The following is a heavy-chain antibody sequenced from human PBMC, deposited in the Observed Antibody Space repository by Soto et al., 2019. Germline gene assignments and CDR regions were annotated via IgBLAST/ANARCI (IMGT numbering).Heavy chain of an antibody. Sequence: GGSLRLSCAASGFTFSSYAMSWVRQAPGKGLEWVSAISGSSGSTYYADSVKGRFTISRDNSKNTLYLQMNSLRAEDTAVYYCAKGSSSGWYLGFDYWGQGTLVTVSS. J-gene: IGHJ4*02. D-gene: IGHD6-19*01. V-gene: IGHV3-23*01. CDR3: AKGSSSGWYLGFDY. CDR2: ISGSSGST. CDR1: GFTFSSYA.